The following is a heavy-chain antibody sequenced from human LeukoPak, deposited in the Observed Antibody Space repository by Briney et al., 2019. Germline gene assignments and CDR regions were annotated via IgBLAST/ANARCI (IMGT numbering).Heavy chain of an antibody. D-gene: IGHD2-15*01. J-gene: IGHJ5*02. V-gene: IGHV1-18*01. Sequence: GASVKVSCKASGYTFTSYGISWVRQAPGQGLEWMGWISAYNGNTNYAQKFQGRVTMTRDTSISTAYMELSRLRSDDTAVYYCAREVTSGSICSGGSCYDNWFDPWGQGTLVTVSS. CDR1: GYTFTSYG. CDR2: ISAYNGNT. CDR3: AREVTSGSICSGGSCYDNWFDP.